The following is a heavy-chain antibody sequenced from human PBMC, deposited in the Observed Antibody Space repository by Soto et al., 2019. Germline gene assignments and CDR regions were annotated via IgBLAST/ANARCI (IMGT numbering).Heavy chain of an antibody. CDR2: ISAYNGNT. Sequence: ASVKVSCKASGYPFTSYGISWVRQAPGQGLEWMGWISAYNGNTNYAQKLQGTVTMTTDTSTSTAYMELRSLRSDDTAVYYCAREPYCTNGVCYPGRQESFDYWGQGTLVTVSS. J-gene: IGHJ4*02. V-gene: IGHV1-18*01. D-gene: IGHD2-8*01. CDR3: AREPYCTNGVCYPGRQESFDY. CDR1: GYPFTSYG.